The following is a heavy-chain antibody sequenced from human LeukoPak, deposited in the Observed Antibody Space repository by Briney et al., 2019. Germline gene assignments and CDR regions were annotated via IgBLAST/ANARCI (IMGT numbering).Heavy chain of an antibody. CDR2: ISYDGSNK. J-gene: IGHJ6*02. CDR1: GFTFSSYA. Sequence: GGSLRLSCAASGFTFSSYAMHWVRQAPGKGLEWVAVISYDGSNKYYADSVKGRFTISRDNSKNTLYLQMNSLRAEDTAVYYCAREKGQYGSGSPQDYYYYYGMDVWGQGTTVTVSS. V-gene: IGHV3-30-3*01. CDR3: AREKGQYGSGSPQDYYYYYGMDV. D-gene: IGHD3-10*01.